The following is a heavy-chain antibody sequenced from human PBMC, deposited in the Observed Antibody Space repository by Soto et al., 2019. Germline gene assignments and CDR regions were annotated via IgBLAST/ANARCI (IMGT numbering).Heavy chain of an antibody. CDR2: IIPIFGTE. J-gene: IGHJ6*02. Sequence: QVQLVQSGAEVKKPGSSVRVSCKASGGTFSSYAISWVRQAPGQGLEWMGGIIPIFGTETYAQKFQGRVTITADESTSTAYMELSSLRSEYTAVYYCARDRIAGSKYYYGMDVWGQGTTVTVSS. CDR3: ARDRIAGSKYYYGMDV. CDR1: GGTFSSYA. D-gene: IGHD6-13*01. V-gene: IGHV1-69*01.